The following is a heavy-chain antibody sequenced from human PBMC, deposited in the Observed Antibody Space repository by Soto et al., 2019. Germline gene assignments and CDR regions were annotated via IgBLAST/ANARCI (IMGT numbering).Heavy chain of an antibody. Sequence: ASVKVSCKASGYTFTSYGISWVRQAPGQGLEWMGWISAYNGNTNYAQKLQGRVTMTTDTSTSTADMELRSLRSVDTAVFYCARDIQLVSYAFDIWGQGTMVTVSS. J-gene: IGHJ3*02. CDR1: GYTFTSYG. CDR2: ISAYNGNT. CDR3: ARDIQLVSYAFDI. D-gene: IGHD6-13*01. V-gene: IGHV1-18*01.